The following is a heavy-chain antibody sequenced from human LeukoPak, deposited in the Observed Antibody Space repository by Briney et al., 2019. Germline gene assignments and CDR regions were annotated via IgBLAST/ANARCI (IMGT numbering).Heavy chain of an antibody. J-gene: IGHJ5*02. D-gene: IGHD3-10*01. CDR1: GFTFSDYY. CDR3: ATSSGSSA. CDR2: ISTSGDII. V-gene: IGHV3-11*01. Sequence: GGSLRLSCAASGFTFSDYYMSWFRQAPGKGLEWVSYISTSGDIIHYTDSVKGRFTISRDDARNSLYLQMYSLRAEDSAVYYCATSSGSSAWGQGTLVTVSS.